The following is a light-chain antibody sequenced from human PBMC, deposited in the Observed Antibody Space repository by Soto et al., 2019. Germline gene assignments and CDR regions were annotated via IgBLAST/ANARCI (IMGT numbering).Light chain of an antibody. V-gene: IGLV2-8*01. J-gene: IGLJ2*01. CDR2: EVN. CDR3: NSYAGSNNFVV. CDR1: SSDVGGSNF. Sequence: QSVLTQPPSASGSPGQSVTISCTGTSSDVGGSNFVSWFQQTPGKAPKLIIYEVNKRLSGVPDRFSGSKSGNTASLTVSGLQADDEADYYCNSYAGSNNFVVFGGGTKLTVL.